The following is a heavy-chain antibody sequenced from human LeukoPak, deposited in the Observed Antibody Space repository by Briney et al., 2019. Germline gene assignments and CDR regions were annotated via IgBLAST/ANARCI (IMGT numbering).Heavy chain of an antibody. CDR3: ARDEGRGWFDP. CDR2: IYYSGST. J-gene: IGHJ5*02. V-gene: IGHV4-59*01. Sequence: SETLSLTCTVSGGSISSYYWSWIRQPPGKGLEWIGYIYYSGSTNYNPSLKSRVTISVDTSKNQFSLKLSSVTAADTAVYYCARDEGRGWFDPWGQGTLVTVSS. CDR1: GGSISSYY.